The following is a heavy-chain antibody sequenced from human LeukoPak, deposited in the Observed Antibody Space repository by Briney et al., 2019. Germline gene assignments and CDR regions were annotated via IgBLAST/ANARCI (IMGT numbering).Heavy chain of an antibody. CDR3: ARVGCSGGSCYSGL. V-gene: IGHV1-18*01. CDR1: GYTFTSYG. CDR2: ISAYNGNT. D-gene: IGHD2-15*01. Sequence: ASVKVSCKASGYTFTSYGISWVRQAPGQGLEWMGWISAYNGNTNYAQKLQGRVTMTTDTSTSTAYMELRSLRSDDTAVYYRARVGCSGGSCYSGLWGQGTLVTVSS. J-gene: IGHJ4*02.